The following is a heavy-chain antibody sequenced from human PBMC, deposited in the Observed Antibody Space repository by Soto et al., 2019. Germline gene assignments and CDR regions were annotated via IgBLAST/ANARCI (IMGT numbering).Heavy chain of an antibody. V-gene: IGHV1-18*01. CDR2: ISSYNGNT. D-gene: IGHD3-3*01. CDR3: ARDLYDFWSGYPTACFDY. J-gene: IGHJ4*02. Sequence: QVQLVQSGAEVKKHGASVKVSCKASSYTFTNYGINWVRQAPGQGLEWMGWISSYNGNTNYAQKLLGRVTMTTDTSTSTAYMELRSLRSDDTAVYYCARDLYDFWSGYPTACFDYWGQGTLVTVSS. CDR1: SYTFTNYG.